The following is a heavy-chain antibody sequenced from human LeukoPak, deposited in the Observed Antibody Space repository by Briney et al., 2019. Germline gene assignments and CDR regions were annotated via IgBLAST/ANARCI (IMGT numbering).Heavy chain of an antibody. J-gene: IGHJ3*02. D-gene: IGHD7-27*01. CDR3: AKQKLGMASFAFDI. V-gene: IGHV3-43*02. CDR2: ISGDGGST. Sequence: GGSLRLSCAASEFTFDDYAMHWVRQAPGKGLEWVSLISGDGGSTYYADSVKGRFTISRDNSKNSLYLQMNSLRTEDTALYYCAKQKLGMASFAFDIWGQGTMVTVSS. CDR1: EFTFDDYA.